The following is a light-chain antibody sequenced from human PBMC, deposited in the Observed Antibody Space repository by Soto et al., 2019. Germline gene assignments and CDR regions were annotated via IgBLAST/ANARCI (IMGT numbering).Light chain of an antibody. CDR2: GVS. CDR1: QTITSTP. CDR3: QHYGASPLT. J-gene: IGKJ1*01. V-gene: IGKV3-20*01. Sequence: EIVLTQSPGTLSLFPGERATLSCRASQTITSTPLAWYQQKPGQAPRLLIYGVSNRASGFPDRVSGSGSGTDFTLTISRLEPDDVAVYYCQHYGASPLTFGQGTKVEI.